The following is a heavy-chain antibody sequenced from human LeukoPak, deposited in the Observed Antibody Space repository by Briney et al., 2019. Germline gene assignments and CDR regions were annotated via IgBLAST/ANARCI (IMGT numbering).Heavy chain of an antibody. V-gene: IGHV3-66*04. CDR3: ARHSRGIAAAGRMGY. Sequence: PGGSLRLSCAASGFTVSSNYMSWVRQAPGKGLEWVSVIYSGGSTYYADSVKGRFTISRDNSKNTLYLQMNSLRAEDTAVYYCARHSRGIAAAGRMGYWGQGTLVTVSS. J-gene: IGHJ4*02. CDR1: GFTVSSNY. D-gene: IGHD6-13*01. CDR2: IYSGGST.